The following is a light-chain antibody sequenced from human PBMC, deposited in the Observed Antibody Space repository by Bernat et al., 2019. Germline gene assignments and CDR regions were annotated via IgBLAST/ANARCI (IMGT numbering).Light chain of an antibody. CDR1: QSISDW. V-gene: IGKV1-5*03. J-gene: IGKJ4*01. CDR3: QQYNSYPLT. CDR2: RAS. Sequence: DIQMIQPPSTLSASVGDRVTITCRVSQSISDWLAWYRQKPGRAPNLLIYRASTLESGVPSRFRGSGSGREFPLTISSLQPDDFATYYCQQYNSYPLTFGGGTKVEIK.